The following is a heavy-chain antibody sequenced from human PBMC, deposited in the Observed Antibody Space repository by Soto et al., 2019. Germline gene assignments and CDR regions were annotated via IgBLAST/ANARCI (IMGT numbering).Heavy chain of an antibody. CDR2: IYWDDDK. V-gene: IGHV2-5*02. Sequence: QITLKESGPTLVKPTQTLTLTCTFSGFSLSTGGVGVGWIRQPPGKALEWLALIYWDDDKRYSPSLKSRLTATNDTSKNQVVLTMPNMDPVDTATYYCAHSRCGGDCLRSYSSHYYYGMDVWGQGTTVTVSS. D-gene: IGHD2-21*02. J-gene: IGHJ6*02. CDR1: GFSLSTGGVG. CDR3: AHSRCGGDCLRSYSSHYYYGMDV.